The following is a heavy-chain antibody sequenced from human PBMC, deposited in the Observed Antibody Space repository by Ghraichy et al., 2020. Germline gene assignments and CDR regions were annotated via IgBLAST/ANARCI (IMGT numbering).Heavy chain of an antibody. CDR1: GFTFSSYS. Sequence: GGSLRLSCVASGFTFSSYSMNWVRQAPGKGLEWVSFISSSSYIYYADSLKGRFIISRDNDKNSLYLQMNSLRDEDTAVYYCARDHYGDYVFDYWGQGTLVTVSS. D-gene: IGHD4-17*01. CDR2: ISSSSYI. CDR3: ARDHYGDYVFDY. J-gene: IGHJ4*02. V-gene: IGHV3-21*01.